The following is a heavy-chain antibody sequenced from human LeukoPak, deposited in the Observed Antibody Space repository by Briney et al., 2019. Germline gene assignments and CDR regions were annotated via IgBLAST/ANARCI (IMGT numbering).Heavy chain of an antibody. CDR3: ARGGGLGIAARPVDY. CDR2: INHSGST. V-gene: IGHV4-39*07. J-gene: IGHJ4*02. CDR1: GGSISSSSYY. D-gene: IGHD6-6*01. Sequence: SETLSLTCTVSGGSISSSSYYWGWIRQPPGKGLEWIGEINHSGSTNYNPSLKSRVTISVDTSKNQFSLKLSSVTAADTAVYYCARGGGLGIAARPVDYWGQGALVTVSS.